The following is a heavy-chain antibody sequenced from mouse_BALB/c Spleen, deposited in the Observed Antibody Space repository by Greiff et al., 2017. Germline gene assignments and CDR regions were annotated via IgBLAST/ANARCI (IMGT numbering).Heavy chain of an antibody. CDR3: ARSNYYDEGYFDY. V-gene: IGHV1S56*01. D-gene: IGHD2-4*01. Sequence: VQLQQSGPELVKPGASVRISCKASGYTFTSYYIHWVKQRPGQGLEWIGWIYPGNVNTKYNEKFKGKATLTADKSSSTAYMQLSSLTSEDSAVYFCARSNYYDEGYFDYWGQGTTLTVSS. CDR1: GYTFTSYY. J-gene: IGHJ2*01. CDR2: IYPGNVNT.